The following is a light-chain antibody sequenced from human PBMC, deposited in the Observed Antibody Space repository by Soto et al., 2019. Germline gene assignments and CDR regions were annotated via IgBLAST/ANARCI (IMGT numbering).Light chain of an antibody. CDR3: QHYTFLPHT. J-gene: IGKJ2*01. Sequence: TQFTDTLAVSPGEGATLSCRASQSVRDNLAWYQQKPGQAPRLLIYRASTRATGVPARFSGSGSGTEFTLTISSLQSEDVSVYFSQHYTFLPHTFCQVT. CDR2: RAS. V-gene: IGKV3-15*01. CDR1: QSVRDN.